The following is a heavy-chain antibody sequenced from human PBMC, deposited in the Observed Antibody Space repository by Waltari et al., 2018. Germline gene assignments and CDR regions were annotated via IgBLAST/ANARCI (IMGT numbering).Heavy chain of an antibody. V-gene: IGHV1-2*02. CDR3: ARDTIAGADSEWFDP. Sequence: QVMLVQSGAEVKKPGASVKVSCKASGYTFTGYYMHWVRQAPGQGLEWMGWINPNSGDTKYAQKFQGRVTMTRDTSIKTAYMEVRSLVSDDTAIYYCARDTIAGADSEWFDPWGQGTRVTVSS. CDR1: GYTFTGYY. J-gene: IGHJ5*02. CDR2: INPNSGDT. D-gene: IGHD6-13*01.